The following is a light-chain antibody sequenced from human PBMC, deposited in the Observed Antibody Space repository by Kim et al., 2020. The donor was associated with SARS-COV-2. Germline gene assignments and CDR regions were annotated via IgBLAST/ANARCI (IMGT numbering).Light chain of an antibody. Sequence: EIVMTQSPATLSVSPGERATLSCRASQSVSSNLAWYQQKPGQAPRLLISGASTRATGIPARFSGSGSGTEFTLTIGSLQSEDFAVYYCQQYSDWPRTFGQGTKVDIK. J-gene: IGKJ1*01. V-gene: IGKV3-15*01. CDR2: GAS. CDR1: QSVSSN. CDR3: QQYSDWPRT.